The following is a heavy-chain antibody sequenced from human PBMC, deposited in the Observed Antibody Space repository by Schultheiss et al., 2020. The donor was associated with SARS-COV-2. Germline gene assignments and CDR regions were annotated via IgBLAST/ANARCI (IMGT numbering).Heavy chain of an antibody. CDR2: IWYEGINQ. CDR3: ARDLKAVAVFGFDY. V-gene: IGHV3-33*08. J-gene: IGHJ4*02. D-gene: IGHD6-19*01. CDR1: GFTFTNYA. Sequence: GGSLRLSCAASGFTFTNYAMHWVRQAPGKGLEWVAVIWYEGINQYYADSVKGRFTISRDNSKNTLYLQINSLRAEDTAVYYCARDLKAVAVFGFDYWGQGTLVNVSS.